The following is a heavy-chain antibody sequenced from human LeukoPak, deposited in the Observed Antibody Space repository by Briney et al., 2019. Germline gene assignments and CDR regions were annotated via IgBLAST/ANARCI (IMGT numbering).Heavy chain of an antibody. Sequence: GESLKISCKGSGYSFTSYWISWVRQMPGKGLEWVGFIRSKAYGGTTEYAASVKGRFTISRDDSKSIAYLQMNSLKTEDTAVYYCTRVGYYDSSGKLYYFDYWGQGTLVTVSS. V-gene: IGHV3-49*02. D-gene: IGHD3-22*01. CDR2: IRSKAYGGTT. CDR1: GYSFTSYW. J-gene: IGHJ4*02. CDR3: TRVGYYDSSGKLYYFDY.